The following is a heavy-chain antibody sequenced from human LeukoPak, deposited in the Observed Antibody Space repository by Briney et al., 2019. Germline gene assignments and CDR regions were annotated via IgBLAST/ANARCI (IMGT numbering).Heavy chain of an antibody. D-gene: IGHD3-10*01. Sequence: SETLSLTCTVSGGSITSYYWSWIRQPPGQGLELIGRIYTSGSTNYNTSLKSRVTSPVDTSKSRFSLKLSSVTAADTAVYYCARALMVRGATRAYYMDVWGKGTTVTVSS. CDR1: GGSITSYY. V-gene: IGHV4-4*07. CDR2: IYTSGST. CDR3: ARALMVRGATRAYYMDV. J-gene: IGHJ6*03.